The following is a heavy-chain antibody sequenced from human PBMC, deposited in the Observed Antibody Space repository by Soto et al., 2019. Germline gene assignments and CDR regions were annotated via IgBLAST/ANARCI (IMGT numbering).Heavy chain of an antibody. CDR2: IHNSENN. CDR3: TTGSGWTSDH. J-gene: IGHJ4*02. Sequence: QVQLQESGPGLVKPSETLSLTCTASGGSITNYYWNWIRQPPGKGLEWIGNIHNSENNKYNPSLMRRVTISLDTSNNRCSLKMNSVTAADTAVYYCTTGSGWTSDHWGRGTVVTVSS. CDR1: GGSITNYY. D-gene: IGHD6-19*01. V-gene: IGHV4-59*08.